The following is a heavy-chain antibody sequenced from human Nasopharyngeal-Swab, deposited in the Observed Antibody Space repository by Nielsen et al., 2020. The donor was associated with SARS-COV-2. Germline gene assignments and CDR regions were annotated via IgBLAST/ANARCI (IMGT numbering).Heavy chain of an antibody. CDR1: GFSLSNPRMG. CDR2: IFSDVGR. J-gene: IGHJ3*02. V-gene: IGHV2-26*01. D-gene: IGHD5-24*01. CDR3: ARLLNGLYRDEDFDI. Sequence: SGPTLVKPTDTLTLTCTVSGFSLSNPRMGVSWFRQPPGKARDRIAHIFSDVGRSYIPSLKSRLTISKDTSKSQVVLSMTNVDPMDTATYYCARLLNGLYRDEDFDIWGQGTMVTVSS.